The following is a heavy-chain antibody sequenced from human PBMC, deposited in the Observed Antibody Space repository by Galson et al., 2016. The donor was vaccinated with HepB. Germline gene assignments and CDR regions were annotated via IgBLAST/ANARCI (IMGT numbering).Heavy chain of an antibody. Sequence: SLRLSCAVSGFSFGTSGMSWLRQSPGRGLEWVSGITRDGETTHYADSVRGRFTISRDNSKNMLYLFMNSLRAEDTAVYYCGKHGGFDYWGQGALVTVSS. V-gene: IGHV3-23*01. CDR1: GFSFGTSG. J-gene: IGHJ4*02. CDR2: ITRDGETT. CDR3: GKHGGFDY. D-gene: IGHD3-16*01.